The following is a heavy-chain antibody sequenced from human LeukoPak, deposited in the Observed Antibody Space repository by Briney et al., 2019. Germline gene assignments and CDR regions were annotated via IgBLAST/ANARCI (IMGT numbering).Heavy chain of an antibody. CDR3: SRHGGVGVIPDFDY. CDR1: GDSLSSSSYY. V-gene: IGHV4-39*01. J-gene: IGHJ4*02. D-gene: IGHD2-8*02. Sequence: SETLSLTCTLSGDSLSSSSYYWGWIRQPPGKGLEWIGSIYYSGSMYYNPSLTSRVTMSVYTSKNQFSLKLSSVTAPDTAVYYCSRHGGVGVIPDFDYWGPGTLVTVSS. CDR2: IYYSGSM.